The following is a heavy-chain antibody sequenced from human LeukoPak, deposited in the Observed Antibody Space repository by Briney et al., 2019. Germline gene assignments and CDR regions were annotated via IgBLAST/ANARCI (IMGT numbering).Heavy chain of an antibody. J-gene: IGHJ4*02. CDR1: GFNFGNYA. CDR3: ATGGYSGLFLFNY. CDR2: VSDGGGST. V-gene: IGHV3-23*01. Sequence: PGGSLRLSCAASGFNFGNYAMSWVRQAPGKGLEWVSGVSDGGGSTHYADSVKGRFTISRDTSKNTLYLQMNSLRVGDTAIYFCATGGYSGLFLFNYWGQGTLVTVSS. D-gene: IGHD1-26*01.